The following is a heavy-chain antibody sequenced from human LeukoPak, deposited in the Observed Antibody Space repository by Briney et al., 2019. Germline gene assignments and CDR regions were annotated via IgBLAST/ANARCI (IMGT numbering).Heavy chain of an antibody. CDR3: ARDSYDSSGYYYLPLDY. CDR1: GYTFTSYG. CDR2: ISAYNGNT. Sequence: ASVKVSCKASGYTFTSYGISWVRQAPGQGLEWVGWISAYNGNTNYAQKLQGRVTMTTDTSTSTAYMELRSLRSDDTAVYYCARDSYDSSGYYYLPLDYWGQGTLVTVSS. J-gene: IGHJ4*02. D-gene: IGHD3-22*01. V-gene: IGHV1-18*01.